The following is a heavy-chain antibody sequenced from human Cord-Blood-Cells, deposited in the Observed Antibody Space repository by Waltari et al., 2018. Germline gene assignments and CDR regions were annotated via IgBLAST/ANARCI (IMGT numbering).Heavy chain of an antibody. CDR3: ATRPYCSSTSCYDDWFDP. Sequence: QLQLQESGPGLVKPSETLSLTCTVSGGSIRSSSYYWGWLRQPPGTGLEWIGSIYYSGSTYYNPSLKSRVTISVDTSKNQFSLKLSSVTAADTAVYYCATRPYCSSTSCYDDWFDPWGQGTLVTVSS. CDR1: GGSIRSSSYY. V-gene: IGHV4-39*01. D-gene: IGHD2-2*01. CDR2: IYYSGST. J-gene: IGHJ5*02.